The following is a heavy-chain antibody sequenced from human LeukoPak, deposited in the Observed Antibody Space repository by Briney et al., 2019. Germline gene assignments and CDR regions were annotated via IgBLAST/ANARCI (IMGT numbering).Heavy chain of an antibody. J-gene: IGHJ4*02. CDR2: ISGSGGST. D-gene: IGHD5-18*01. Sequence: GGSLRLSCAASGFTFSSYAMSWVRQAPGKGLEWVSAISGSGGSTYYADSVKGRFTISRDNSKNTLYLQMNSLRAEDTAVYYCAKDHRGPYRGADFDYWGQGTLVTVSS. CDR3: AKDHRGPYRGADFDY. V-gene: IGHV3-23*01. CDR1: GFTFSSYA.